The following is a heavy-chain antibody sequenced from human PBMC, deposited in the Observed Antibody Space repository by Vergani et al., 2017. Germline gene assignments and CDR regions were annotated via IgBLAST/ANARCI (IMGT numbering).Heavy chain of an antibody. CDR1: GFTFNKYW. CDR3: AGRSSSWYIVDY. J-gene: IGHJ4*02. D-gene: IGHD6-13*01. V-gene: IGHV3-7*03. Sequence: EVQLVESGGGLVQPGESLRLSCAASGFTFNKYWMSWVRQAPGKGLEWVANIKQDGSEKYYVDSVKGRFIISRDNARNYLYLQMNSLRVEDTAVYYCAGRSSSWYIVDYWGQGTLVTVSS. CDR2: IKQDGSEK.